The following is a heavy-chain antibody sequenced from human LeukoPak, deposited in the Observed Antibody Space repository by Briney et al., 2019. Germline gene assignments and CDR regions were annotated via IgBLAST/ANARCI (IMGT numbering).Heavy chain of an antibody. Sequence: ASVKVSCKASGYTFTDYYIHWMREAPGQGLEWMGWINPNGGDTKYAQKFQGRVTATRDTSITTAYMEVSSLRSDDTALYYCAGGITGTDFWGQGTLVTVSS. V-gene: IGHV1-2*02. CDR2: INPNGGDT. CDR3: AGGITGTDF. D-gene: IGHD1-14*01. CDR1: GYTFTDYY. J-gene: IGHJ4*02.